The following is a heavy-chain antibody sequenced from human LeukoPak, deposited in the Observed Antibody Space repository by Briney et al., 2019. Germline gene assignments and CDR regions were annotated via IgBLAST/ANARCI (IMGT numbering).Heavy chain of an antibody. J-gene: IGHJ3*01. CDR1: GYSFTTFH. CDR3: ARRGLVAGIYDLVYGFDL. Sequence: GASVKVSCKAAGYSFTTFHIKWVRQAPGQGPEWMGWVNPDTGNTGFAQKFQGRVTITQNSSVTTVYMELTSLTSEDTAIYYCARRGLVAGIYDLVYGFDLWGQGTMVTVSS. V-gene: IGHV1-8*03. CDR2: VNPDTGNT. D-gene: IGHD3/OR15-3a*01.